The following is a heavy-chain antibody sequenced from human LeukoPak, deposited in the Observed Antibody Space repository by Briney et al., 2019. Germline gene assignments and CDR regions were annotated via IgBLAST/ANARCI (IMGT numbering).Heavy chain of an antibody. CDR3: TKGGPTGTRPLY. J-gene: IGHJ4*02. D-gene: IGHD1/OR15-1a*01. V-gene: IGHV3-23*01. CDR2: ISSGGDST. CDR1: GFTFSTFA. Sequence: GGSLRLSCVASGFTFSTFAMSWVRQAPGKGLEWVSGISSGGDSTYYADSVKGRFTISRDNSKSTLYLQINSLRAEDTAIYYCTKGGPTGTRPLYWGQGALITVSS.